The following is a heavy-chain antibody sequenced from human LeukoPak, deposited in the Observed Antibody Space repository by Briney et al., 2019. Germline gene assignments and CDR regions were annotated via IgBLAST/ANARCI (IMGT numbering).Heavy chain of an antibody. Sequence: ASVKVSCKASGYTFTGYYMHWVRQAPGQGLEWMGWIIPNSGATRFAQKFQGRLTMTRDTSISTTHMELSGLISDDTAVYYCARDSAYCTTTNCFHPFDSWGQGTLVTVSS. V-gene: IGHV1-2*02. CDR1: GYTFTGYY. D-gene: IGHD2-2*01. CDR3: ARDSAYCTTTNCFHPFDS. CDR2: IIPNSGAT. J-gene: IGHJ4*02.